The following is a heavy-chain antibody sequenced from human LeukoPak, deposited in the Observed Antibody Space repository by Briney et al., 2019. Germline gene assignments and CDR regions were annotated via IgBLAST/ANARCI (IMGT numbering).Heavy chain of an antibody. J-gene: IGHJ3*02. Sequence: GGSLRLSCAASGFTFSSYWTHWVRQAPGKGLVWVSRINSDGSSTSYADSVKGRFTISRDNAKNTLYLQMNSLRAEDTAVYYCARDRAGYSSGWYGAFDIWGQGTMVTVSS. CDR1: GFTFSSYW. V-gene: IGHV3-74*01. CDR3: ARDRAGYSSGWYGAFDI. D-gene: IGHD6-19*01. CDR2: INSDGSST.